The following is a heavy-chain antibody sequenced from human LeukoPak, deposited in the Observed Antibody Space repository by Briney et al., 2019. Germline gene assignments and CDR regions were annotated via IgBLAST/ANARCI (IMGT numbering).Heavy chain of an antibody. J-gene: IGHJ4*02. D-gene: IGHD3-22*01. CDR3: ARSSYYYDSSGYYPSHIDY. Sequence: VASVKVSCKASGYTFTSYYMHWVRQAPGQGLEWTGIINPSGGSTSYAQKFQGRVTMTRDTSTSTVYMELSSLRSEDTAVYYCARSSYYYDSSGYYPSHIDYWGQGTLVTVSS. CDR2: INPSGGST. V-gene: IGHV1-46*01. CDR1: GYTFTSYY.